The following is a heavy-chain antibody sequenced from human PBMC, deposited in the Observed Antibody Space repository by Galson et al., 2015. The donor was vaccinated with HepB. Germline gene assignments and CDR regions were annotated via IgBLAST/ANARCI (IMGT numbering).Heavy chain of an antibody. J-gene: IGHJ5*02. D-gene: IGHD2-21*01. V-gene: IGHV4-39*01. CDR3: AGLLWAGYWFDP. Sequence: SETLSLTCTVSGGSISSSSYYWGWIRQPPGKGLEWIGSIYYSGGTYYNPSLKSRVTMSVDTSKNQFSLKLSSVTAADTAVYYCAGLLWAGYWFDPWGQGTLVTVSS. CDR2: IYYSGGT. CDR1: GGSISSSSYY.